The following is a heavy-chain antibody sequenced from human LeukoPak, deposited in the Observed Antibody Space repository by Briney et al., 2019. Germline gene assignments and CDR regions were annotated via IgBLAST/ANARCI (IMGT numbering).Heavy chain of an antibody. V-gene: IGHV4-59*01. J-gene: IGHJ4*02. CDR3: ASHKGF. CDR1: GGSISNNY. Sequence: SETLSLTCTVSGGSISNNYWNWFRQPPGKGLEWIGYIYYSGSTNYNPSLKSRVTISVDTSKSQFSLKLSSVTAADTAVYYCASHKGFWGQGTLVTVSS. CDR2: IYYSGST.